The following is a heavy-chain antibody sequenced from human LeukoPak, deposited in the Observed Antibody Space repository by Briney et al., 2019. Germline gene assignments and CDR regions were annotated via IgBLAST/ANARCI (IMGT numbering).Heavy chain of an antibody. CDR1: GFTFSSYA. CDR3: AKDEEATVTTLSY. V-gene: IGHV3-23*01. D-gene: IGHD4-17*01. J-gene: IGHJ4*02. CDR2: ISGSGGST. Sequence: GGSLRPSCAASGFTFSSYAMSWVRQAPGKGLEWVSAISGSGGSTYYADSVKGRFTISRDNSKNTLYLQMNSLRAEDTAVYYCAKDEEATVTTLSYWGQGTLVTVSS.